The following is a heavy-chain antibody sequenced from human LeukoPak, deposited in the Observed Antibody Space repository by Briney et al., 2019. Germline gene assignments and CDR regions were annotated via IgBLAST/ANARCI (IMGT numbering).Heavy chain of an antibody. CDR3: ARTMDSSSWDSNSNYYYYYYMDV. Sequence: GESLKISCKGSGYSFTSYWIGWVRQMPGKGLEWMGIIYPGDSDTRYSPSFQGQVTISADKSVSTAYLQWSSLKASDTAMYYCARTMDSSSWDSNSNYYYYYYMDVWGKGTTVTVSS. CDR2: IYPGDSDT. J-gene: IGHJ6*03. D-gene: IGHD6-13*01. CDR1: GYSFTSYW. V-gene: IGHV5-51*01.